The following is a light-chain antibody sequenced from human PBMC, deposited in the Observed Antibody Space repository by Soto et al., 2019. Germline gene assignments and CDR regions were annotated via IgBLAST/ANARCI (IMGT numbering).Light chain of an antibody. V-gene: IGLV1-40*01. J-gene: IGLJ1*01. Sequence: QSVLTQPPSVSGAPGQRVTISCTGSSSNIGAGYDVQWYQQLPGTAPKLLIFGNGNRPSGVPDRFSGSKSDTSASLAITGLQAEDEADYYCQTYDSSLSGIFGVGTGTKVTVL. CDR1: SSNIGAGYD. CDR2: GNG. CDR3: QTYDSSLSGIFG.